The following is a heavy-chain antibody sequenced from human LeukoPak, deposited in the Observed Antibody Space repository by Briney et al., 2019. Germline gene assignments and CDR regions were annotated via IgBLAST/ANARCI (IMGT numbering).Heavy chain of an antibody. D-gene: IGHD3-10*01. CDR2: ISSSSSYI. V-gene: IGHV3-11*06. Sequence: PGGSLRLSCAASGFTFSDYYMSWIRQAPGKGLEWVSSISSSSSYIYYADSVKGRFTISRDNAKNSLYLQMNSLRAEDTAVYYCANGGDTYYYYMDVWGKGTTVTVSS. CDR1: GFTFSDYY. J-gene: IGHJ6*03. CDR3: ANGGDTYYYYMDV.